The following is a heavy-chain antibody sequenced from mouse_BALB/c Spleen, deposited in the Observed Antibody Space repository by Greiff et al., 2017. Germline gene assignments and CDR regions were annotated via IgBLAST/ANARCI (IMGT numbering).Heavy chain of an antibody. CDR1: GYSFTSYY. CDR3: ARWGTATRAWFAY. J-gene: IGHJ3*01. Sequence: VQLKESGPELMKPGASVKISCKASGYSFTSYYMHWVKQSHGKSLEWIGYIDPFNGGTSYNQKFKGKATLTVDKSSSTAYMHLSSLTSEDSAVYYCARWGTATRAWFAYWGQGTLVTVSA. D-gene: IGHD1-2*01. V-gene: IGHV1S135*01. CDR2: IDPFNGGT.